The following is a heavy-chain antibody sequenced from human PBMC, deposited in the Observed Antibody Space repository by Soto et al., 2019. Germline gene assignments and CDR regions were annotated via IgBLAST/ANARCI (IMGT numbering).Heavy chain of an antibody. V-gene: IGHV3-48*02. D-gene: IGHD2-8*01. CDR3: AKDRDAYCSKGICSGHYFDY. J-gene: IGHJ4*02. Sequence: GGSLSLSCAASGFTFSTYSINWVRQAPGKGLEWISYISDNSSVIYYADAVKGRFTISRDNAKNSLYIQMNRLRDEETAVYYCAKDRDAYCSKGICSGHYFDYWGQGIVVTVSS. CDR2: ISDNSSVI. CDR1: GFTFSTYS.